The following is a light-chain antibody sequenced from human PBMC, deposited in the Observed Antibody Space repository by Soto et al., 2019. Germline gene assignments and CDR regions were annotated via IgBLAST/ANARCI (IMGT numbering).Light chain of an antibody. Sequence: QSVLTQPPSVSGAPGQRVTISCTGSSSNIGAGYGVHWYQQLPGTAPKLLIYGNPNRPSGVPDRFSGTKSGTSASLAITGLQAEDEADYSCHSYDSSLSGVVFGGGTKLTVL. CDR3: HSYDSSLSGVV. CDR2: GNP. V-gene: IGLV1-40*01. J-gene: IGLJ2*01. CDR1: SSNIGAGYG.